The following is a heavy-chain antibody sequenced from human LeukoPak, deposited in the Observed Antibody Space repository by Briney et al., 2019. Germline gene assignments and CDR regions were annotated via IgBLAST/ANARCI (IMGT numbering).Heavy chain of an antibody. V-gene: IGHV3-21*04. CDR3: ARTIAQYSNTWLYYYYGLDV. J-gene: IGHJ6*02. D-gene: IGHD2-21*01. CDR2: ISAGSEDS. Sequence: PGRSLRLSCTASGFSFSSYGMHWVRQAPGKGLEWVSSISAGSEDSYYADSVKGRFTISRDNSKSTLYLQVNSLRADDTAVYYCARTIAQYSNTWLYYYYGLDVWGQGATVTVSS. CDR1: GFSFSSYG.